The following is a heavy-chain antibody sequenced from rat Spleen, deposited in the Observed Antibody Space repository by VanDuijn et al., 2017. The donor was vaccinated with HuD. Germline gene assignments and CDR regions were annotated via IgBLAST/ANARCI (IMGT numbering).Heavy chain of an antibody. CDR3: ARDRTRAIRGDVMDA. J-gene: IGHJ4*01. V-gene: IGHV2-41*01. CDR2: IWNTGGT. D-gene: IGHD1-4*01. Sequence: QVQLKESGPGLVQPSQTLSLTCTVAGFSLTSYNVHWVRQPPGKGLEWMGVIWNTGGTRYNSALKSRLSISKDTSKSQVFLKMNSLQTEDTATYYCARDRTRAIRGDVMDAWGQGASVTVSS. CDR1: GFSLTSYN.